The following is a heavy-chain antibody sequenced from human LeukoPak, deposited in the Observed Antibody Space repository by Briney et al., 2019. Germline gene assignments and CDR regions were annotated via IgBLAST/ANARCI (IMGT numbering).Heavy chain of an antibody. Sequence: SETLSLTCTVSAYSISSGYYWGWIRQPPGKGLEWIGTIYYSGNTFYNPSLKSRVTISVDTSKNQFSLKLSSVTAADTAVYYCAKDRPPHDHSNYYHMDVWGKGTTVTVSS. J-gene: IGHJ6*03. CDR2: IYYSGNT. D-gene: IGHD4-11*01. V-gene: IGHV4-38-2*02. CDR1: AYSISSGYY. CDR3: AKDRPPHDHSNYYHMDV.